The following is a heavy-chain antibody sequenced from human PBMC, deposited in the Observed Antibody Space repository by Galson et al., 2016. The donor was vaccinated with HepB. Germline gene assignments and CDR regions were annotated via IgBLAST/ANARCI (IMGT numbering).Heavy chain of an antibody. J-gene: IGHJ4*02. D-gene: IGHD6-19*01. CDR2: IIPIYGTT. CDR1: GGIFRRHA. V-gene: IGHV1-69*13. Sequence: SVKVSCKASGGIFRRHAISWVRQAPGQGLEWMGVIIPIYGTTNYAQKFKGRVSITADESTRTAYMELSSLTSEDTALYYCAGGGDSSGGYGILLWGQGTLVTVSS. CDR3: AGGGDSSGGYGILL.